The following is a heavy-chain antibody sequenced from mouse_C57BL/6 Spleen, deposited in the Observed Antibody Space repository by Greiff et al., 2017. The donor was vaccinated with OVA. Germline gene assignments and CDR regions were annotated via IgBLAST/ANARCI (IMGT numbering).Heavy chain of an antibody. V-gene: IGHV2-2*01. CDR2: IWSGGST. Sequence: VQLKESGPGLVQPSQSLSITCTVSGFSLTSYGVHWVRQSPGKGLEWLGVIWSGGSTDYNAAFISRLSISKDNSKSQVFFKMNSLQADDTAIYYCARIYYDYDEGYYYAMDYWGQGTSVTVSS. CDR3: ARIYYDYDEGYYYAMDY. D-gene: IGHD2-4*01. J-gene: IGHJ4*01. CDR1: GFSLTSYG.